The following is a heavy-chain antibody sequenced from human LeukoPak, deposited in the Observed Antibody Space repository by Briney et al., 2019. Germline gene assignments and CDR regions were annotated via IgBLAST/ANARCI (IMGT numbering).Heavy chain of an antibody. CDR2: ISGSGGST. V-gene: IGHV3-23*01. D-gene: IGHD3-16*01. CDR3: ANPTAGQVWGPFDY. CDR1: GFTFSSYA. Sequence: GGSLRLSCAASGFTFSSYAMSWVRQAPGKGLEWVSAISGSGGSTYYADSVKGRFTISRDNSKNTLYLQMNSLRAEDTAVYYCANPTAGQVWGPFDYWGQGTLVTVSS. J-gene: IGHJ4*02.